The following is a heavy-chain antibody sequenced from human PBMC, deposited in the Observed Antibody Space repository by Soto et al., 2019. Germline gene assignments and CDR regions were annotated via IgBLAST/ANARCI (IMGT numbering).Heavy chain of an antibody. CDR2: VNPILSMS. J-gene: IGHJ1*01. Sequence: QAQLVQSGAEVKRPGPSVKVSCQASGDTFSFYSINWLRQAPGLGLEWMGRVNPILSMSNYAPRFQGSVTTTSDKSTTTADMEVSGLRSEATAMYSCSTSCGSVVRAVDSWGEGALVTV. CDR1: GDTFSFYS. D-gene: IGHD3-10*01. CDR3: STSCGSVVRAVDS. V-gene: IGHV1-69*04.